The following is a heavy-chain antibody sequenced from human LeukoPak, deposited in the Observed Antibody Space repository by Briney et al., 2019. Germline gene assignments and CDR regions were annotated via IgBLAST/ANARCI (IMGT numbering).Heavy chain of an antibody. CDR2: ISGSGGST. V-gene: IGHV3-23*01. J-gene: IGHJ4*02. D-gene: IGHD3-10*01. CDR1: GFTFSSYG. CDR3: AKGGPYYYGSGSPLY. Sequence: GGSLRLSCAASGFTFSSYGMSWVRQAPGKGLEWVSAISGSGGSTYYAASVKGRFTISRDNSKNTLYLQMNSLRAEDTAVYYCAKGGPYYYGSGSPLYWGQGTLVTVSS.